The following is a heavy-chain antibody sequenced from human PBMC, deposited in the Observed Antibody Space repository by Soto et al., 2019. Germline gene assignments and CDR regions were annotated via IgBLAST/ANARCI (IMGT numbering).Heavy chain of an antibody. J-gene: IGHJ5*02. CDR1: GFTFIRYG. D-gene: IGHD6-13*01. CDR2: ITTTGRNT. Sequence: EMQLLESGGGLVQPGGSLRLYCAASGFTFIRYGRTRVRQAPGKGLARVAGITTTGRNTDYAEPVKGRFTISRDNSKNVVYLRRESLRAEDTAVYYWARGAAAAGTDWFAAWGQGTLVIVSS. CDR3: ARGAAAAGTDWFAA. V-gene: IGHV3-23*01.